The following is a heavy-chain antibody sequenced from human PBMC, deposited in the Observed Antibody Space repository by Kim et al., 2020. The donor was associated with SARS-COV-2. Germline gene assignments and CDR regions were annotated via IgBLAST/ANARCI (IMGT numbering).Heavy chain of an antibody. Sequence: ASVKVSCKASGYTFTSYAMHWVRQAPGQRLEWMGWINAGNGNTKYSQKFQGRVTITRDTSASTAYMELSSLRSEDTAVYYCARGSITIFGVVIGTDAFYIWGQGTMVTVSS. D-gene: IGHD3-3*01. CDR1: GYTFTSYA. CDR3: ARGSITIFGVVIGTDAFYI. CDR2: INAGNGNT. J-gene: IGHJ3*02. V-gene: IGHV1-3*01.